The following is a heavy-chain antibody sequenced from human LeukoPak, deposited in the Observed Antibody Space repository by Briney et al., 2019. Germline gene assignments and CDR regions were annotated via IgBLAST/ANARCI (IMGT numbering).Heavy chain of an antibody. CDR3: ARSSERKYYFDY. CDR2: ISGSGGST. CDR1: GFTFSSYA. Sequence: GGSLRLSCAASGFTFSSYAMSWVRQAPGKGLEWVSAISGSGGSTYYADSVKGRFTISRDNSKNMLYLQMNSLRAEDTAVYYCARSSERKYYFDYWGQGTLVTVSS. J-gene: IGHJ4*02. V-gene: IGHV3-23*01. D-gene: IGHD3-22*01.